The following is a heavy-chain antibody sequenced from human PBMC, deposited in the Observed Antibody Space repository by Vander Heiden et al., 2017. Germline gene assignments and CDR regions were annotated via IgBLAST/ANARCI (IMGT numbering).Heavy chain of an antibody. J-gene: IGHJ4*02. D-gene: IGHD1-26*01. CDR1: GFPFSSYG. V-gene: IGHV3-33*01. CDR2: IWYDGSNK. CDR3: ARAFSGSYYFGYFDY. Sequence: QVQLVESGGGVVQPGRSLRLSCAASGFPFSSYGMHWVGQAPGKGLGWVAVIWYDGSNKYYTDSVKGRFTISRDNSKNTLYMQMNRLRAEDTAVYYCARAFSGSYYFGYFDYWGQGTLVTVSS.